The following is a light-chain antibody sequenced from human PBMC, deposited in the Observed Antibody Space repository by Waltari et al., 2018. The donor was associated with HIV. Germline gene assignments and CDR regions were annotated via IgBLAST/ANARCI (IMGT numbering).Light chain of an antibody. V-gene: IGLV1-40*01. Sequence: QSVLTQPPSVSGAPGQRVTFSCTGSSSNIGAGYAVHWYQQLPGTAPKLLIYGNNKRPSGVPDRFPASKSGTSASLAITWLQAEDEADYYCQSYDSSLSGSWVFGGGTKLTVL. J-gene: IGLJ3*02. CDR1: SSNIGAGYA. CDR2: GNN. CDR3: QSYDSSLSGSWV.